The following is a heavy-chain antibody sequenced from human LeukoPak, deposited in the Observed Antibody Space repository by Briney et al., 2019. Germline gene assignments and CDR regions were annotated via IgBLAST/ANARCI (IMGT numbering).Heavy chain of an antibody. CDR1: GYPFMSYG. V-gene: IGHV1-3*01. Sequence: GASVKASCKPSGYPFMSYGFSWVRQAPGQRLEWMGWINAGNGNTKYSQKFQGRVTFTRDTSASTAYMELSSLRSEDTAMYYCARGRWDYTVTTLYYFDFWGQGTLVTVSS. CDR2: INAGNGNT. D-gene: IGHD4-11*01. J-gene: IGHJ4*02. CDR3: ARGRWDYTVTTLYYFDF.